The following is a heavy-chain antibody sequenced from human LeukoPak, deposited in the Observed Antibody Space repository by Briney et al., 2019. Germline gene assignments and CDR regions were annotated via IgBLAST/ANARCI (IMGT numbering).Heavy chain of an antibody. Sequence: SGPTLVKPTQTLTLTCTFSGFSLSTSGVGVGWIRQPPGKALEWLALIYWNDDKRYSPSLKSRLTITKDTSKNQVVLTMTNMDPVDTATYYCAHSNSGIAAAGTHDAEYFQHWGQGTLVTVSS. CDR2: IYWNDDK. D-gene: IGHD6-13*01. CDR1: GFSLSTSGVG. V-gene: IGHV2-5*01. J-gene: IGHJ1*01. CDR3: AHSNSGIAAAGTHDAEYFQH.